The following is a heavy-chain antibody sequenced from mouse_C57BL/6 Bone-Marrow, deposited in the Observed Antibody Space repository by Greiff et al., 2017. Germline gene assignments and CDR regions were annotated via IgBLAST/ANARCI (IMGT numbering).Heavy chain of an antibody. CDR1: GYTFTSYW. V-gene: IGHV1-50*01. CDR2: IDPSDSYT. CDR3: AVYYYGSSYGDY. J-gene: IGHJ2*01. Sequence: QVPLQQPGAELVKPGASVKLSCKASGYTFTSYWMQWVKQRPGQGLEWLGEIDPSDSYTNYNQKFKGKATLTVDTSSSTAYMQLSSLTSEDSAVYYCAVYYYGSSYGDYWGPGTTRTVSS. D-gene: IGHD1-1*01.